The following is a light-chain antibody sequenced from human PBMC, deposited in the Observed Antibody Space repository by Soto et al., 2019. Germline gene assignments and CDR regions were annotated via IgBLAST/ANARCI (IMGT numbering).Light chain of an antibody. CDR2: SAS. CDR1: ESVTSSH. V-gene: IGKV3-20*01. CDR3: QYYGSTRNT. Sequence: EIVLTQSPDTLCLSPGERATLSCRASESVTSSHIAGYQQKPGQAPRLLIYSASSRATSIPDRFSGSGSGTDFTLTISTLEPEDFAVSYWQYYGSTRNTFGQGTRLEIK. J-gene: IGKJ5*01.